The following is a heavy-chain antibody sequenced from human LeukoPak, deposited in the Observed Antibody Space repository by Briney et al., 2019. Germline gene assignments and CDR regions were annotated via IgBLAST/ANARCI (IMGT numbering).Heavy chain of an antibody. Sequence: PGGSLRLSCAASGFTFSSYAMSWVRQAPGKGLEWVSTISGRDGRTYYADSVKGRFTISRDNSKNTLYLEMKSLRAEDTAVYYCAKEYSSGWYYFDYWGQGTLVTVSS. D-gene: IGHD6-19*01. CDR2: ISGRDGRT. CDR3: AKEYSSGWYYFDY. J-gene: IGHJ4*02. CDR1: GFTFSSYA. V-gene: IGHV3-23*01.